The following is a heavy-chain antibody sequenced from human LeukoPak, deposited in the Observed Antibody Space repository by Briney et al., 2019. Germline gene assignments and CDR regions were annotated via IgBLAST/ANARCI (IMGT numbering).Heavy chain of an antibody. CDR3: ARGRGIAAAGTRRPGWFDP. J-gene: IGHJ5*02. V-gene: IGHV4-34*01. CDR2: INHSGST. Sequence: GSLRLSCAASGFTFNTNAMTWVRQAPGKGLEWIGEINHSGSTNYNPSLKSRVTISVDMSKNQFSLKLSSVTAADTAVYNCARGRGIAAAGTRRPGWFDPWGQGTLVTVSS. CDR1: GFTFNTNA. D-gene: IGHD6-13*01.